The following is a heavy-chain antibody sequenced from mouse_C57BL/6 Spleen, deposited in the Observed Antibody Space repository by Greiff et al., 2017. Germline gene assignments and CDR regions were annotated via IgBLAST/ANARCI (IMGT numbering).Heavy chain of an antibody. CDR1: GYTFTSYW. CDR3: ARPGYDSRDYFDY. J-gene: IGHJ2*01. D-gene: IGHD2-2*01. Sequence: QVQLQQPGPELVRPGSSVKLSCKASGYTFTSYWMDWVKQRPGQGLEWIGHIYPSDSDTHYNQKFKDKATLTVDKSSSTAYMQLSSLTSEDSAVYYCARPGYDSRDYFDYWGQGTTLTVSS. CDR2: IYPSDSDT. V-gene: IGHV1-61*01.